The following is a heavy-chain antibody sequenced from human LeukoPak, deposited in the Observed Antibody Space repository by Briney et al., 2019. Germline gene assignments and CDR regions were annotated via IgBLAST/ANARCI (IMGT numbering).Heavy chain of an antibody. CDR1: GDSISSYY. Sequence: SETLSLTCTVSGDSISSYYWSWIRQPAGKGLEWIGRIYTSGSTNYNPSLKSRVTMSVDTSKNQFSLKLSSVTAADTAVYYCARWDCSGGSCYWEGWFDPWGQGTLVTVSS. D-gene: IGHD2-15*01. V-gene: IGHV4-4*07. J-gene: IGHJ5*02. CDR2: IYTSGST. CDR3: ARWDCSGGSCYWEGWFDP.